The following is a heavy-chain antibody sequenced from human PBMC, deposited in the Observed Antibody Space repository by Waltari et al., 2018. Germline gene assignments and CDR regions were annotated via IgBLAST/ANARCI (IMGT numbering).Heavy chain of an antibody. D-gene: IGHD1-1*01. CDR1: GSTFTGYY. CDR3: ARDMGTEYYFDY. CDR2: INPNSGGT. V-gene: IGHV1-2*02. J-gene: IGHJ4*02. Sequence: QVQLVQSGAEVKKPGASVKVSCTASGSTFTGYYIHWVRQAPGQGLEWMGWINPNSGGTNYAQKFQGRVTMTRDTSISTAYMELSRLRSDDTAVYYCARDMGTEYYFDYWGQGTLVTVSS.